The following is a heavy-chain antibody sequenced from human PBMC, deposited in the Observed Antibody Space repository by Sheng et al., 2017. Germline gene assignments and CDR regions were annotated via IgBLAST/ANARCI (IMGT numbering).Heavy chain of an antibody. V-gene: IGHV3-53*01. CDR3: ARAGMYYYYGMDV. CDR1: GFTVSSNY. J-gene: IGHJ6*02. Sequence: EVQLVESGGGLIQPGGSLRLSCAASGFTVSSNYMSWVRQAPGKGLEWVSVIYSGGSTYYADSVKGRFTISRDNSKNTLYLQMNSLRAEDTAVYYCARAGMYYYYGMDVWGQGTTVTVSS. CDR2: IYSGGST. D-gene: IGHD1-20*01.